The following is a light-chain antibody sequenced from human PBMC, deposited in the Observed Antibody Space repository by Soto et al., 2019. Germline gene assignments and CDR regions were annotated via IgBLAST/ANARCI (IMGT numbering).Light chain of an antibody. CDR2: ANT. Sequence: QAVVTQPPSVSGAPGQRVTMSCTGSSSNLGTGYDVQWYQQLPGRAPKLLIYANTNRPSGIPDRFFGSKSGTAAALTIIGLQAEDEADYYCQSFDTSLRSVVFGGGTKLTVL. J-gene: IGLJ2*01. CDR1: SSNLGTGYD. CDR3: QSFDTSLRSVV. V-gene: IGLV1-40*01.